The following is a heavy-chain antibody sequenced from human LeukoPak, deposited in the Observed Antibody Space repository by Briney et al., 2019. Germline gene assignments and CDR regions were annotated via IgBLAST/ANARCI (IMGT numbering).Heavy chain of an antibody. CDR2: INLSGGST. CDR3: ARLHYYGSGSGN. V-gene: IGHV1-46*01. Sequence: ASVKVSCKASGYSFTSYYMHWVRQAPGQGLEWMGIINLSGGSTSYAQKFQGRVTMTRDMSTSTVYMELSSLRSEDTAVYYCARLHYYGSGSGNWGQGTLVTVSS. CDR1: GYSFTSYY. J-gene: IGHJ4*02. D-gene: IGHD3-10*01.